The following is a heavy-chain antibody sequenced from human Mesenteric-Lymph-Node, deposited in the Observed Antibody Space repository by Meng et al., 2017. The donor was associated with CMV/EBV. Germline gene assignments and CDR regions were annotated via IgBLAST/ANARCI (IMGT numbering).Heavy chain of an antibody. CDR3: ARSPSSGWYMGSVDY. CDR2: IYHSGST. J-gene: IGHJ4*02. Sequence: SSSNWWSWVRQPPGKGLEWIGEIYHSGSTNYNPSLKSRVTISVDKSKNQFSLKLTSVTAADTAVYYCARSPSSGWYMGSVDYWGQGTLVTVSS. CDR1: SSSNW. V-gene: IGHV4-4*02. D-gene: IGHD6-19*01.